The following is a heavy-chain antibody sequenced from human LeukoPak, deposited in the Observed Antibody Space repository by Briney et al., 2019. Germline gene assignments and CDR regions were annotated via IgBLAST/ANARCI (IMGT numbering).Heavy chain of an antibody. CDR1: GGSISSSSYY. Sequence: SETLSLTCTVSGGSISSSSYYWGWIRQPPGKGLEWIGSIYYSGSTYYNPSLKSRVTISVDTSKNQFSLKLSSVTAADTAVYYCARLGDYGRTFDYWGQGTLVTVSS. J-gene: IGHJ4*02. CDR2: IYYSGST. CDR3: ARLGDYGRTFDY. D-gene: IGHD4-17*01. V-gene: IGHV4-39*01.